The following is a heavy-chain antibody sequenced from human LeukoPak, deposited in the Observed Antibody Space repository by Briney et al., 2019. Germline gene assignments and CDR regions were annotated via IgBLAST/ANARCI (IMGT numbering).Heavy chain of an antibody. CDR3: AASGSFNFDY. CDR1: GGSISSYY. J-gene: IGHJ4*02. Sequence: SETLSLTCTVSGGSISSYYWSWIRQPAGKGLEWIGRIYTSGNTNYNPSLKSRVTMSLDTSKNQFSLKLSSVTAADTAVYYCAASGSFNFDYWGQGTLVTVSS. D-gene: IGHD1-26*01. CDR2: IYTSGNT. V-gene: IGHV4-4*07.